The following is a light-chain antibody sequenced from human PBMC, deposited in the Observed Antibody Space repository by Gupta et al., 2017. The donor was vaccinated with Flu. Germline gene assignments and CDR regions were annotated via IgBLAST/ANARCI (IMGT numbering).Light chain of an antibody. V-gene: IGKV3-20*01. CDR1: QSVGSNS. Sequence: EIVLTQSPATLSSSPGESATLSCRASQSVGSNSLAWYQQKPGQAPRLLIYGASSRATGIPDRFSGSGSGTDFTLTISRLEPEDFAVYYCQQYGSSPRTFGQGTKVEIK. J-gene: IGKJ1*01. CDR3: QQYGSSPRT. CDR2: GAS.